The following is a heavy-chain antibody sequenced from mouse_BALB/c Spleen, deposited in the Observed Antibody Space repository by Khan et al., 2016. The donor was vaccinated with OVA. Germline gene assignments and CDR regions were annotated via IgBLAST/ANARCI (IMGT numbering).Heavy chain of an antibody. V-gene: IGHV3-2*02. Sequence: EVQLVESGPGLVKPSQSLSLTCTVTGYSITGNYAWNWIRQFPGNKLEWMGYISYSGTTSYNPSLKSRISITRDTSKNQFFLQLNSVTTEDTATYYCARGNYYGYAMDYWGQGTSVTVSS. CDR3: ARGNYYGYAMDY. CDR2: ISYSGTT. D-gene: IGHD1-1*01. J-gene: IGHJ4*01. CDR1: GYSITGNYA.